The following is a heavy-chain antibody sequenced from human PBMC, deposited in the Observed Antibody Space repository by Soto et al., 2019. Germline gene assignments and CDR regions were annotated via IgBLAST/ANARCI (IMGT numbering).Heavy chain of an antibody. Sequence: GGSLRLSCAASGFTFSSYTMNWVRQAPGKGLEWVSYISSSSSTIYYADSVKGRFTISRDSAKNSLYLQMNSLRDEDTAVYYCARDRDSSCWYLCPVVGYFDYWGQGTLVTVSS. V-gene: IGHV3-48*02. CDR3: ARDRDSSCWYLCPVVGYFDY. J-gene: IGHJ4*02. CDR1: GFTFSSYT. D-gene: IGHD6-19*01. CDR2: ISSSSSTI.